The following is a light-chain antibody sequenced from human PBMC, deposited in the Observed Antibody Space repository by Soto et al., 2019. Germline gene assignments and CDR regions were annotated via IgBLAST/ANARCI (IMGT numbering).Light chain of an antibody. CDR3: HQYCSSSWT. V-gene: IGKV3-20*01. J-gene: IGKJ1*01. Sequence: EIVLTQSPGTLSLSPGERATLSCRASQSVSSSYLAWYQQKPGQAPRLLIYGASSRATGIPDRFSGSGSRTDFTLTISRLEPEDFAVYYCHQYCSSSWTFGQGPKVEIK. CDR2: GAS. CDR1: QSVSSSY.